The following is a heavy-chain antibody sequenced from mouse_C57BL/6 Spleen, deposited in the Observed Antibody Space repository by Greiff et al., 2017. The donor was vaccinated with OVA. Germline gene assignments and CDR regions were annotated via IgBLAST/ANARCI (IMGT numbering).Heavy chain of an antibody. CDR2: ISSGSSTI. Sequence: DVKLVESGGGLVKPGGSLKLSCAASGFTFSDYGMHWVRQAPEKGLEWVAYISSGSSTIYYADTVKGRFTISRDNAKNTLFLQMTSLRSEYTAMYYCARLLYWYFDFWGTGTTVTVSS. V-gene: IGHV5-17*01. CDR3: ARLLYWYFDF. CDR1: GFTFSDYG. J-gene: IGHJ1*03.